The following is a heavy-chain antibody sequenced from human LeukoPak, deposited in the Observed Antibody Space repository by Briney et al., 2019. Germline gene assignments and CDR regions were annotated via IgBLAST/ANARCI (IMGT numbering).Heavy chain of an antibody. Sequence: SETLSLTCTVSGYSISSGYYWGWIRQPPGKGLEWIGSIYHSGSTYYNPSLKSRVTISVDTSKNQFSLKLSSVTAADTAVYYCARSGEVWGRQSWGEGTLVTVSS. CDR1: GYSISSGYY. D-gene: IGHD3-16*01. V-gene: IGHV4-38-2*02. CDR3: ARSGEVWGRQS. J-gene: IGHJ5*02. CDR2: IYHSGST.